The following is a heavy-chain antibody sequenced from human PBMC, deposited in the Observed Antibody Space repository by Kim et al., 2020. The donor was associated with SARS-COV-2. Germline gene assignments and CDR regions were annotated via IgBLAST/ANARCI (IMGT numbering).Heavy chain of an antibody. Sequence: LKGRVTISVDTSKNQFSLKLSSVTAADTAVYYCARDQNDFWSGYDAFDIWGQGTMVTVSS. D-gene: IGHD3-3*01. CDR3: ARDQNDFWSGYDAFDI. V-gene: IGHV4-59*01. J-gene: IGHJ3*02.